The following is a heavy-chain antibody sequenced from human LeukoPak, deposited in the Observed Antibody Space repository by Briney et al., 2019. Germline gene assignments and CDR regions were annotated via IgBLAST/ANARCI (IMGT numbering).Heavy chain of an antibody. Sequence: VSVKVSCKVSGYTLTELSMHWVRQAPGNGLEWMGGFDPEDGQTIYAQKFQGRVTMTEDTSTDTAYMELSSLRSEDTAVYYCATLSWISGHSGSLVGAFDIWGQGTMVTVSS. J-gene: IGHJ3*02. CDR1: GYTLTELS. D-gene: IGHD1-26*01. CDR2: FDPEDGQT. CDR3: ATLSWISGHSGSLVGAFDI. V-gene: IGHV1-24*01.